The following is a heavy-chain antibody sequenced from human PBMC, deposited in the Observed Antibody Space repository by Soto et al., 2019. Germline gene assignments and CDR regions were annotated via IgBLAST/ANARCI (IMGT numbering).Heavy chain of an antibody. V-gene: IGHV4-34*01. J-gene: IGHJ4*02. D-gene: IGHD3-10*01. CDR3: ARGSSDGSGSYAFDY. CDR2: INHSGST. Sequence: QVQLQQWGAGLLKPSETLSLTCAVYGGSFSGYYWSWIRQPPGKGLEWIGEINHSGSTNYNPSLKSRVTISVDTSNNQFSLKLSSVTAADTAVYYYARGSSDGSGSYAFDYWGQGTLVTVSS. CDR1: GGSFSGYY.